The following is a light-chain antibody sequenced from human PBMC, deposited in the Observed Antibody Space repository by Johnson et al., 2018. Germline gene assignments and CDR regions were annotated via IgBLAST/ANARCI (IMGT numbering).Light chain of an antibody. V-gene: IGLV1-51*02. CDR1: SSNIGNNY. Sequence: QSVLTQPPSVSAAPGQKVTISCSGSSSNIGNNYVSWYQQLPGTAPKLLIYENNKRPSGIPDRFSGSKSGTSATLGITGLQTGDEADYYCGTWDSSLLPGIVCGPWPMFTVL. J-gene: IGLJ1*01. CDR3: GTWDSSLLPGIV. CDR2: ENN.